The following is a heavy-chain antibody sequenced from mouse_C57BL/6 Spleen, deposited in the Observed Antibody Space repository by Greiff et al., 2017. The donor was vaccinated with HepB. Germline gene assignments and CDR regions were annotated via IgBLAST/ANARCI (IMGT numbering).Heavy chain of an antibody. CDR2: IDPEDGET. V-gene: IGHV14-2*01. CDR3: ARLYGSSHYFDY. J-gene: IGHJ2*01. D-gene: IGHD1-1*01. Sequence: QQRTEQGLEWIGRIDPEDGETKYAPKFQGKATITADTSSNTAYLQLSSLTSEDTAVYYCARLYGSSHYFDYWGQGTTLTVSS.